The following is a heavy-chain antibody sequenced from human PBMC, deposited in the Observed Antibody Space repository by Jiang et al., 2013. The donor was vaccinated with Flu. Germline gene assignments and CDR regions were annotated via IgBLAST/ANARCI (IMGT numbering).Heavy chain of an antibody. V-gene: IGHV3-9*01. CDR2: INWDGDRT. Sequence: VQLVESGGGLVQPGRSLRLSCAASGFTFDDYAMHWVRQVPGKGLEWVSGINWDGDRTDYADSVKGRFTISRDNAKNSLFLQMKSLRPEDTAFYYCSKRYKSRSGVSIGLYHGMDVWGQGTTVTVSS. D-gene: IGHD6-25*01. J-gene: IGHJ6*02. CDR1: GFTFDDYA. CDR3: SKRYKSRSGVSIGLYHGMDV.